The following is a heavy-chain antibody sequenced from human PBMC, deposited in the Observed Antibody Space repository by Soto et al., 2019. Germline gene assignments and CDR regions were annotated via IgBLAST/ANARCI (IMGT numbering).Heavy chain of an antibody. D-gene: IGHD3-3*01. CDR1: GFTFTSSA. J-gene: IGHJ4*02. CDR3: AAFDFWSGYPSPYFDY. V-gene: IGHV1-58*01. Sequence: SVKVSCKASGFTFTSSAVQWVRQARGQRLEWIGWIVVGSGNTNYAQKFQERVTITRDMSTSTAYMELSSLRSEDTAVYYCAAFDFWSGYPSPYFDYWGQGTLVTVSS. CDR2: IVVGSGNT.